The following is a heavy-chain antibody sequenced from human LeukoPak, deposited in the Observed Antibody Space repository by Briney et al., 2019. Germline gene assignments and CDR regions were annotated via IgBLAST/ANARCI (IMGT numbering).Heavy chain of an antibody. CDR2: IYPGDSDT. V-gene: IGHV5-51*01. J-gene: IGHJ6*02. CDR3: ARHSGYSGSYFYYYYGMDV. CDR1: GYSFTSYW. Sequence: GESLKISCKASGYSFTSYWICWVRRMPGKGLEWMGIIYPGDSDTRYSSSLQGQVTISADKSISTAYLQWSSLKASDTAMYYCARHSGYSGSYFYYYYGMDVWGQGTTVTVSS. D-gene: IGHD1-26*01.